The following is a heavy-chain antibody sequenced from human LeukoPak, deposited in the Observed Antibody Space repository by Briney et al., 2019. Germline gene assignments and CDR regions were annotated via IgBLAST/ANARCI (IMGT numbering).Heavy chain of an antibody. V-gene: IGHV1-69*13. CDR1: GGTFSSYA. J-gene: IGHJ4*02. CDR2: FIPIFGTA. CDR3: ARGELPYYYDSSGYYALNY. Sequence: VASVKVSCKASGGTFSSYAISWVRQAPGQGLEWMGGFIPIFGTANYAQKFQGRVTITADESTSTAYMELSSLRSEDTAVYYCARGELPYYYDSSGYYALNYWGQGTLVTVSS. D-gene: IGHD3-22*01.